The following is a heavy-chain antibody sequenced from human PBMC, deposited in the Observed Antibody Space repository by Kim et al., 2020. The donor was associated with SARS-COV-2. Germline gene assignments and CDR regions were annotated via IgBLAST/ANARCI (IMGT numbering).Heavy chain of an antibody. D-gene: IGHD1-26*01. CDR3: ARMNGNYYLGAFDV. J-gene: IGHJ3*01. V-gene: IGHV3-21*01. Sequence: YADSVKGRFTVSRDNAKGSLYLQMNSLRAEDTAVYYCARMNGNYYLGAFDVWGQGTLVTVSA.